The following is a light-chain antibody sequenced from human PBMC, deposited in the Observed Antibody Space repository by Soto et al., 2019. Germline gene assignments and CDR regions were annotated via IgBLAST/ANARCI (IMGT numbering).Light chain of an antibody. Sequence: QSALTQPASVSGSPGQSITISCTGTNIDFRGYNYVSWYQQHPAKAPKLMIYEVSNRPSGVSNRFSGSKSGNTASLTISGLQAEDEADYYCSSYISSSGTFVFGPGTKVTVL. V-gene: IGLV2-14*01. CDR3: SSYISSSGTFV. CDR1: NIDFRGYNY. J-gene: IGLJ1*01. CDR2: EVS.